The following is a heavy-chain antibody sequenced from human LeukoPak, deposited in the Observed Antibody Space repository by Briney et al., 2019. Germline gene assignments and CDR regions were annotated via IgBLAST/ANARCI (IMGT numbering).Heavy chain of an antibody. J-gene: IGHJ4*02. D-gene: IGHD6-19*01. Sequence: SETLSLTCTVSGGSISSSSYYWGWIRQPPGKGLEWIGSIYYSGSTYYNPSLKSRVTISVDTSKNQFSLKLSSVTAADTAVYYCARASGWYKYWGQGTLVTVSS. CDR2: IYYSGST. CDR3: ARASGWYKY. V-gene: IGHV4-39*07. CDR1: GGSISSSSYY.